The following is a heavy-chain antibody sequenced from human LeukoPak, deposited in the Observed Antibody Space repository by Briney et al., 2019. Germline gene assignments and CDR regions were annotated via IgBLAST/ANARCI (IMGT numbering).Heavy chain of an antibody. CDR2: IYYSGST. V-gene: IGHV4-59*01. J-gene: IGHJ4*02. Sequence: PSETLSLTCTVSGGSISSYYWSWIRQPQGKGLEWIGYIYYSGSTNYNPSLKSRVTISVDTSKNQFSLKLSSVTAADTAVYYCAAAYCGGDCYSALDYWGQGTLVTVSS. CDR1: GGSISSYY. D-gene: IGHD2-21*02. CDR3: AAAYCGGDCYSALDY.